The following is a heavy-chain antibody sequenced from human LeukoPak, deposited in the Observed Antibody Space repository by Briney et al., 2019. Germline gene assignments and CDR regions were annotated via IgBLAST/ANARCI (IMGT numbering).Heavy chain of an antibody. Sequence: SETLSLTCTVSGGSISSYYWNWIRQPPGKGLEWIGYIYYSGSTNYNPSLKGRVTISVDTSKNQFSLKLSSVTAADTAVYYCARADYGSGSYGFAYWGQGTLVTVSS. CDR3: ARADYGSGSYGFAY. CDR2: IYYSGST. V-gene: IGHV4-59*01. J-gene: IGHJ4*02. D-gene: IGHD3-10*01. CDR1: GGSISSYY.